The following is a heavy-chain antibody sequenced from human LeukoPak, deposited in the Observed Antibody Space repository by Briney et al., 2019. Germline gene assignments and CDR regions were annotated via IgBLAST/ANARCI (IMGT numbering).Heavy chain of an antibody. J-gene: IGHJ6*02. Sequence: GGSLRLSCAASGFTFSSYGMHWVRQAPGKGLEWVAVISYDGSNKYYADSVRGRFTISRDNAKNSLYLQMNSLRAEDTAVYYCARDPPVGHGMDVWGQGTTVTVSS. CDR1: GFTFSSYG. V-gene: IGHV3-30*03. CDR2: ISYDGSNK. D-gene: IGHD3/OR15-3a*01. CDR3: ARDPPVGHGMDV.